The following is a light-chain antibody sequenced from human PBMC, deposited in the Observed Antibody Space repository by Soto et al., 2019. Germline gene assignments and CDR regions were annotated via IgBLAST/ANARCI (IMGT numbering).Light chain of an antibody. CDR1: SGHSSYA. CDR3: QTWGTGIRV. CDR2: LNSDGSH. Sequence: QSVLTQSPSASASLGASVKLTCTLSSGHSSYAIAWHQQQPEKGPRYLMKLNSDGSHSKGDGTPDRFSGSSSGAERYLTISRLQSEDEADYYCQTWGTGIRVFGGGTKLTVL. J-gene: IGLJ2*01. V-gene: IGLV4-69*01.